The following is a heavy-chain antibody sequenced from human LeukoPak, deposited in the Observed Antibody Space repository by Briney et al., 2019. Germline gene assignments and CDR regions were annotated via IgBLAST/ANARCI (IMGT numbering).Heavy chain of an antibody. J-gene: IGHJ4*02. CDR1: GFTFSSYA. V-gene: IGHV3-30-3*01. CDR2: ISYDGNNK. D-gene: IGHD5-18*01. Sequence: GGSLRLSCAASGFTFSSYAMHWVRQAPGKGLEWVALISYDGNNKDYADSVKGQFTISRDNSKNTLYLQMNSLTAEDTAVYYCARDKGYSIDHWGQGTLVTVSS. CDR3: ARDKGYSIDH.